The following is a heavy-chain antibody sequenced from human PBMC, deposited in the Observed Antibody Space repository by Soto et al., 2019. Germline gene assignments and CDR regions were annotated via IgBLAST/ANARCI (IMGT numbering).Heavy chain of an antibody. CDR1: GFTFTSSA. D-gene: IGHD2-2*01. J-gene: IGHJ6*02. CDR3: AADRHCSSTSCYVYGMDV. V-gene: IGHV1-58*01. CDR2: IVVGSGNT. Sequence: AASVKVSCKASGFTFTSSAVQWVRQARGQRLEWIGWIVVGSGNTNYAQKFQERVTITRDMSTSTAYMELSSLRSEDTAVYYCAADRHCSSTSCYVYGMDVWGQGTTVTVSS.